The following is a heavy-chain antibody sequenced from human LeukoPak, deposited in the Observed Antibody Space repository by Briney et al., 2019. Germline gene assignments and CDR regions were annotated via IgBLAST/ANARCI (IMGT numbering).Heavy chain of an antibody. CDR1: GGSIISSSYY. J-gene: IGHJ4*02. Sequence: KSSETLSVICTVSGGSIISSSYYWGWIRQPSGKGLEWIGSIYNSGSTYYNPSLKSRVTISVDTSKNQFSLKLSSVTAADTAVYYCARSVVVPAARRNQRNLFDYWGQGTLVTVSS. CDR2: IYNSGST. CDR3: ARSVVVPAARRNQRNLFDY. V-gene: IGHV4-39*07. D-gene: IGHD2-2*01.